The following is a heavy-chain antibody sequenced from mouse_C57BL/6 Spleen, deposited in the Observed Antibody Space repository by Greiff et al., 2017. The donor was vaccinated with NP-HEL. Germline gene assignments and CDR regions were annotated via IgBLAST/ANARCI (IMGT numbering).Heavy chain of an antibody. Sequence: QVQLQQPGAELVKPGASVKLSCKASGYTFTSYWMHWVKQRPGRGLEWIGRIDPNSGGTKYNEKFKSKATLTGDKPSSTAYMQISSLTSEDSAVYYCASGGYSNYGYAMDYWGQGTSVTVSS. D-gene: IGHD2-5*01. CDR2: IDPNSGGT. J-gene: IGHJ4*01. CDR1: GYTFTSYW. V-gene: IGHV1-72*01. CDR3: ASGGYSNYGYAMDY.